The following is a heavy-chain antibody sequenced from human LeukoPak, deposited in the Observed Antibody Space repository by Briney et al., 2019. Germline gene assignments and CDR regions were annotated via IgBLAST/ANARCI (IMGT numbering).Heavy chain of an antibody. D-gene: IGHD1-26*01. CDR1: GGSISSYY. J-gene: IGHJ4*02. Sequence: PSETLSLTCTVSGGSISSYYWSWIRQPAGKGLEWIGRIFTSGSTNYNPSLKSRVTVSVDTSKNQFSLKLSSVTAADTAVYYCASSQPTTRWILDCWGQGTLVTVSS. V-gene: IGHV4-4*07. CDR3: ASSQPTTRWILDC. CDR2: IFTSGST.